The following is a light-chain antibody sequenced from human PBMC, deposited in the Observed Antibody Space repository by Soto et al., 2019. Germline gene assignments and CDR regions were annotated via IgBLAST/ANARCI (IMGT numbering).Light chain of an antibody. J-gene: IGLJ1*01. CDR2: EVN. CDR3: CSYAGSSTPFG. Sequence: QSVLTQPASVSGSPGQSITISCTGTSGDIGSYNLVSWYQHHPGKAPQLMIYEVNKRPSGVSDRFSGSKSGNTASLTISGLQSEDETDYYCCSYAGSSTPFGFGTGTKLTVL. CDR1: SGDIGSYNL. V-gene: IGLV2-23*02.